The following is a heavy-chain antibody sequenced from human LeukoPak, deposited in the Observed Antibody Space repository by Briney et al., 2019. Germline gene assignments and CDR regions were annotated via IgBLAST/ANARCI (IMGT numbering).Heavy chain of an antibody. D-gene: IGHD2-21*01. CDR3: AKDLNTVVMQSFDS. J-gene: IGHJ4*02. Sequence: PGGSLRLSCTGPGFPFSSYGMRWVRQTPGRGLEWVAFMRYDGKTEYYADSVKGRFTIAREDSHSTVHLHMKDLRPDDAAVYFCAKDLNTVVMQSFDSWGQGTLVSVSS. V-gene: IGHV3-30*02. CDR1: GFPFSSYG. CDR2: MRYDGKTE.